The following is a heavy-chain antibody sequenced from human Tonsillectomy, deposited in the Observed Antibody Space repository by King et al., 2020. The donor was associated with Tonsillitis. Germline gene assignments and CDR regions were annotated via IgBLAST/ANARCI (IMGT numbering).Heavy chain of an antibody. CDR1: GYTLTDYY. D-gene: IGHD6-13*01. Sequence: VQLVESGAEVKKPGASVKVSCKASGYTLTDYYMHWVRQAPGQGLEWMGWINAKSGGTNYAQKFQGRVTMTRDTSISTAYMELSRVRSDATAVYYCAREPSRGAAPAEDAFVIWGQGTMVTVS. CDR2: INAKSGGT. V-gene: IGHV1-2*02. CDR3: AREPSRGAAPAEDAFVI. J-gene: IGHJ3*02.